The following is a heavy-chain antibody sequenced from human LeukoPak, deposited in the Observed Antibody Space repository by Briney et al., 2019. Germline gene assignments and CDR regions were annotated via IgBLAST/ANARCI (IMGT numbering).Heavy chain of an antibody. CDR3: VRGGPKSDRVLLWFGEFDY. J-gene: IGHJ4*02. V-gene: IGHV4-38-2*02. Sequence: SETLSLTCTVSGYSISSGYYWGWIRQPPGKGLEWIGSIYHSGSTYYNPSLKSRVTISVDTSKNQFSLKLSSVTAADTAVYYCVRGGPKSDRVLLWFGEFDYWGQGTLVTVSS. CDR1: GYSISSGYY. D-gene: IGHD3-10*01. CDR2: IYHSGST.